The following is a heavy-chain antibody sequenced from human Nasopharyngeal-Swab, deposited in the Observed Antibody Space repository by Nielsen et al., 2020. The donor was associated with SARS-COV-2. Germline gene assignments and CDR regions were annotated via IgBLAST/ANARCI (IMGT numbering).Heavy chain of an antibody. CDR1: GFTFSSYG. CDR3: AKCSSTYCYTKHYMDV. CDR2: ISYDGSHK. J-gene: IGHJ6*03. V-gene: IGHV3-30*18. Sequence: GESLKISCAASGFTFSSYGMHWVRQAPGKGLEWVAVISYDGSHKYYADSVKGRFTMSRDNSKDTLYLQMNSLRAEDTAVYYCAKCSSTYCYTKHYMDVWGKGTTVTVSS. D-gene: IGHD2-2*02.